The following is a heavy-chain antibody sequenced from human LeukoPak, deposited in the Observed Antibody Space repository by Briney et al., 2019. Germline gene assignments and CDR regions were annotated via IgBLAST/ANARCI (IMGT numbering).Heavy chain of an antibody. CDR3: AILAGYRVPY. V-gene: IGHV4-39*01. CDR2: IYYSGST. Sequence: SETLSLTCTVSVDSISISSYYWGWIRQPPGKGLEWIESIYYSGSTYYNPSLQSRVTLSVDTSKNQLTLKAGSVTAADTAVYYCAILAGYRVPYWGQGSLDIVSS. D-gene: IGHD5-24*01. CDR1: VDSISISSYY. J-gene: IGHJ4*02.